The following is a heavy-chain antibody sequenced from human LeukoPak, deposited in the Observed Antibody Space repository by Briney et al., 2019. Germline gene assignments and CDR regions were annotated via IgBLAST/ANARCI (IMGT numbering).Heavy chain of an antibody. V-gene: IGHV1-46*01. CDR2: INPSGGST. Sequence: ASVKVSCKASGYTFTSYYMHWVRQAPGQGLEWMGIINPSGGSTSYAQKFQGRVTMTRGTSTSTVYMELSSLRSEDTAVYYCARGDSVAGTYVGLGYWGQGTLVTVSS. CDR3: ARGDSVAGTYVGLGY. CDR1: GYTFTSYY. J-gene: IGHJ4*02. D-gene: IGHD6-19*01.